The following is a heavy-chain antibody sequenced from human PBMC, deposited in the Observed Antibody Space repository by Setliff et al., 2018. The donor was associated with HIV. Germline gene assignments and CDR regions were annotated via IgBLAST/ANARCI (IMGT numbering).Heavy chain of an antibody. V-gene: IGHV3-30*02. Sequence: GGSLRLSCTASGFTFGDYALTWFRQVPGKGLEWVAIIWYDGSSTYYADSVKGRFTISRDNSKNTLYLQMNSLRPEDTAVYYCVTDWFDPWGQGTLVTVSS. D-gene: IGHD3-16*01. CDR1: GFTFGDYA. J-gene: IGHJ5*02. CDR2: IWYDGSST. CDR3: VTDWFDP.